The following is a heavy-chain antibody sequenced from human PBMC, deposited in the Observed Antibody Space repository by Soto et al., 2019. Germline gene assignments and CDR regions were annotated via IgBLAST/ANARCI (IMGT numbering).Heavy chain of an antibody. CDR2: IGPYNGNT. CDR1: GYTFADYG. CDR3: ARCYCTVGSCYTCWHFDL. Sequence: QAQLVQSGAEVKKPGASVKVSCQAGGYTFADYGISWVRQAPGQGLEWVGWIGPYNGNTNYAQNLQDRISMTTDASTHTAYMEWRSLRSDDTALYFCARCYCTVGSCYTCWHFDLWGRGTLLTVSS. D-gene: IGHD2-15*01. V-gene: IGHV1-18*01. J-gene: IGHJ2*01.